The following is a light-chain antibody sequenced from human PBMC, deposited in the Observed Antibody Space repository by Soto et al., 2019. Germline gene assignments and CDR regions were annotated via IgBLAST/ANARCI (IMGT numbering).Light chain of an antibody. J-gene: IGLJ1*01. Sequence: QSALTQPASVSGSPGQSTTVSCTGTSSDVGGYKYVSWYQHHPGRAPKLMIYEVNNRPSGVSHRFSGSKSGNTASLTISGLQPEDEADYYCSSYTTSSTLVFGTGTKLTVL. CDR3: SSYTTSSTLV. V-gene: IGLV2-14*01. CDR1: SSDVGGYKY. CDR2: EVN.